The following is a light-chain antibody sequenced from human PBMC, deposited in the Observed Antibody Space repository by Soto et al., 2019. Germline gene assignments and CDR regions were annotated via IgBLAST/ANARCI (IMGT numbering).Light chain of an antibody. CDR1: QSVGSY. CDR3: QQRGNWPLT. CDR2: DAS. V-gene: IGKV3-11*01. Sequence: EIVLTQSPSTLSLSPGERATLSCRSSQSVGSYLAWYQQKPGQAPRLLIYDASNMATGIPARFSGSGSGTDFTLTITSLEPEDFAVYYCQQRGNWPLTFGGGTKLEIK. J-gene: IGKJ4*01.